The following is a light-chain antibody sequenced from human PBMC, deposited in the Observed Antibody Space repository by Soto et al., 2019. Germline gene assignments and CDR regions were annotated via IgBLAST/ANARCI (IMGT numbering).Light chain of an antibody. V-gene: IGLV2-14*01. CDR2: DVS. Sequence: QAVVTQPASVSGSPGQSITISCTGTSSDVGGYNYVSWYQQHPGKAPKLMIYDVSNRPSGVSNRFSGSKSANTASLTISGLQAEDEADYYCSSYTTSSTVVFGGGTKLTVL. J-gene: IGLJ2*01. CDR3: SSYTTSSTVV. CDR1: SSDVGGYNY.